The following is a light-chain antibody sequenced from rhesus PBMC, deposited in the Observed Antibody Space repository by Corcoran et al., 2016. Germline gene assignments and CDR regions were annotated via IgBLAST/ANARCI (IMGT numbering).Light chain of an antibody. CDR1: QGINNW. Sequence: DIQMTQSPSSLSASVGDRVTITCRASQGINNWLAWYQQKPGKAPKLLIYRASNLETGVPSRFSGRGAGTDFLLTIRSLQPEDIAPYYCQHHDNSPFTFGPGTKLDIK. J-gene: IGKJ3*01. CDR3: QHHDNSPFT. V-gene: IGKV1-69*01. CDR2: RAS.